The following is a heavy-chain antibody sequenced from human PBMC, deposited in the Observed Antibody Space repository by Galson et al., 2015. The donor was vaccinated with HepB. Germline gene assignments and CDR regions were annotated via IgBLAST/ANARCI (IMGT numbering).Heavy chain of an antibody. D-gene: IGHD3-22*01. CDR2: ISGTGGTT. Sequence: SLRLSCAASGFTFSSYAMTWVRQAPGKGLEWVSTISGTGGTTYYADSVKGRFTISRDNSRNTLYLQVNSLRAEDTALYYCASDSTIPKKRAFDYWGQGTLVTVSS. CDR3: ASDSTIPKKRAFDY. J-gene: IGHJ4*02. CDR1: GFTFSSYA. V-gene: IGHV3-23*01.